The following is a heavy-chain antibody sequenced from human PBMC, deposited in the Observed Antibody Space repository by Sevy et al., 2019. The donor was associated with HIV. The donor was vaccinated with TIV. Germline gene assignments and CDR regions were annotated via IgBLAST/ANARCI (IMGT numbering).Heavy chain of an antibody. CDR3: AKKMGYYYDNIAAFDI. CDR2: IQYDGSNK. Sequence: GGSLRLSCAASGFNFINYGMHWVRQAPGKGLEWVAFIQYDGSNKYYANSVKGEFTISRDNSKNTLYLQMNSLRAEDTAVSYCAKKMGYYYDNIAAFDIWGKVTMLAVSS. D-gene: IGHD3-22*01. V-gene: IGHV3-30*02. J-gene: IGHJ3*02. CDR1: GFNFINYG.